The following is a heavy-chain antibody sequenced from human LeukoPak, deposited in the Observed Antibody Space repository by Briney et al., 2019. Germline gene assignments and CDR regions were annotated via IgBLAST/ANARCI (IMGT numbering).Heavy chain of an antibody. CDR3: AHYDSSSYHAFDI. D-gene: IGHD3-22*01. CDR1: GFTFSSYW. J-gene: IGHJ3*02. V-gene: IGHV3-74*01. CDR2: INSDGSSR. Sequence: GGSLRLSCAASGFTFSSYWMHWVRQAPGKGLVWVSRINSDGSSRSYADSVKGRFTISRDNAKNTLYLQMNSLRAEDTAVYYCAHYDSSSYHAFDICGQGKMVTVSS.